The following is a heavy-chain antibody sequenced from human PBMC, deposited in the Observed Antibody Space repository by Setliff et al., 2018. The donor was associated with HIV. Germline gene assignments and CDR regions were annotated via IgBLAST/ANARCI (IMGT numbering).Heavy chain of an antibody. CDR1: GGSVRSDDYY. CDR3: ARSIYGSGTYPLDI. D-gene: IGHD3-10*01. J-gene: IGHJ4*02. CDR2: IYYTGST. Sequence: SETLSLTCTVFGGSVRSDDYYWSWIRQPPGKGLEWIGYIYYTGSTHYNPSLKGRLSMSTSENQFSLKLTSVTAADTAVYYCARSIYGSGTYPLDIWGPGILVTVSS. V-gene: IGHV4-30-4*08.